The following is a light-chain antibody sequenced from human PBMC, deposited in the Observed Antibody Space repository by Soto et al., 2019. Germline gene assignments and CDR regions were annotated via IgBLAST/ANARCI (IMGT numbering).Light chain of an antibody. V-gene: IGKV1-39*01. Sequence: IQLTQSPSSVSASVGDRVTVTCRASQSINIYLNWYQQKPGKAPTLLIYGASTLQSGVPSRFSGGGSRTDFTLTISSLQTEDFATYYCQQSYRSPYTFGQGTKLEI. CDR3: QQSYRSPYT. J-gene: IGKJ2*01. CDR2: GAS. CDR1: QSINIY.